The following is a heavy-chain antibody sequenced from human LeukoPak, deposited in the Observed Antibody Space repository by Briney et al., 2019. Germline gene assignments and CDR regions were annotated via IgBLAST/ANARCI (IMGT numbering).Heavy chain of an antibody. CDR2: INPSGGST. Sequence: ASVKVSCKASGYNFISYYMHWVRQAPGQGLEWMGIINPSGGSTSYAQKFQGRVTMTRDTSTSTVYMELSSLKSEDTAVYYCAKDRAWIQLWTPFHYWGQGTLVTVSS. CDR3: AKDRAWIQLWTPFHY. J-gene: IGHJ4*02. V-gene: IGHV1-46*01. D-gene: IGHD5-18*01. CDR1: GYNFISYY.